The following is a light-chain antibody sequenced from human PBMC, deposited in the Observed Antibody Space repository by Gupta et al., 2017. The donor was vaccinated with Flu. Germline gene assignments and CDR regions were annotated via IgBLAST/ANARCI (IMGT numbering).Light chain of an antibody. CDR3: SSYVAVGL. CDR2: DRT. Sequence: QSALTQPASVSGFPGRSIAIYCTGRSSGVRSYNYVSWYQQQPGKAPNLLIDDRTNRLSGGSTRSSCAKSGNTASPTLPGGQAEDEPDDYCSSYVAVGLFGGGTKVTVL. V-gene: IGLV2-14*03. J-gene: IGLJ3*02. CDR1: SSGVRSYNY.